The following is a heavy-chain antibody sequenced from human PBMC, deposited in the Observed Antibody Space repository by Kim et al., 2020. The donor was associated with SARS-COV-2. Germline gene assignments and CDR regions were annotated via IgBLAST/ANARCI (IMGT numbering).Heavy chain of an antibody. CDR3: AGTYCSSTSCYWGPNWFDP. CDR1: GGSISSSSYY. V-gene: IGHV4-39*01. J-gene: IGHJ5*02. Sequence: SETLSLTCTVSGGSISSSSYYWGWIRQPPGKGLEWIGSIYYSGSTYYNPSLKSRVTISVDTSKNQFSLKLSSVTAADTAVYYCAGTYCSSTSCYWGPNWFDPWGQGTLVTVSS. CDR2: IYYSGST. D-gene: IGHD2-2*01.